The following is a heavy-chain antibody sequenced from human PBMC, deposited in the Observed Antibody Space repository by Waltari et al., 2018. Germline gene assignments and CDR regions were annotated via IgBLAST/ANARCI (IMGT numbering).Heavy chain of an antibody. D-gene: IGHD2-15*01. J-gene: IGHJ4*02. V-gene: IGHV4-38-2*01. CDR1: GYSISSGFY. Sequence: QVQLQESGPGLGKPSETLSLTGAVFGYSISSGFYWGWIRQPPGKGLEGIGSIYHTGSTYYNPSLKSRVTISVDTSKNQFSLNLRSMTAADTAVYYCARALSQEAADYWGQGTLVTVSS. CDR3: ARALSQEAADY. CDR2: IYHTGST.